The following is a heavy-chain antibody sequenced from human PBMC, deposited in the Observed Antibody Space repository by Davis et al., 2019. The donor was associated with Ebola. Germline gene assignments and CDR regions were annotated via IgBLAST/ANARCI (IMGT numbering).Heavy chain of an antibody. Sequence: GESLKISCAASGFTFSSYGMHWVRQAPGKGLEWVAVISYDGSNKYYADSVKGRFTISRDNSKNTLYLQMNSLRAEDTAVYYCAKDKLPGDGDVLLWFGELGYWGQGTLVTVSS. J-gene: IGHJ4*02. CDR2: ISYDGSNK. D-gene: IGHD3-10*01. CDR1: GFTFSSYG. V-gene: IGHV3-30*18. CDR3: AKDKLPGDGDVLLWFGELGY.